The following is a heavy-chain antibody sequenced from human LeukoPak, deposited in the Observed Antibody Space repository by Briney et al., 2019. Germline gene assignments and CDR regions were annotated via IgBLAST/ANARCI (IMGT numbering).Heavy chain of an antibody. CDR2: ISSSGEST. V-gene: IGHV3-23*01. D-gene: IGHD2-2*01. J-gene: IGHJ6*02. CDR3: AKVRACSTTSCYRTYGMDV. Sequence: GGSLRLSCAASGFTFSSYGMTWVRQAPGKGLEWVAVISSSGESTYYADSVKGRFTISRDTSKNTLYLQTNSLRAEATALYYCAKVRACSTTSCYRTYGMDVWGQGTTVTVSS. CDR1: GFTFSSYG.